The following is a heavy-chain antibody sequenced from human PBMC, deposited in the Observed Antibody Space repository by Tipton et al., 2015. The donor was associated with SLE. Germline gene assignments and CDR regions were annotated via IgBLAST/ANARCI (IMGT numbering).Heavy chain of an antibody. CDR3: ARGPFQRWPPGAS. J-gene: IGHJ5*02. CDR1: GGSFSGYH. Sequence: TLSLTCAVYGGSFSGYHWTWIRQPPGQGLEWIGEIADTGSPHYNPSPKSRVTISLYTSKSQFSLILNSLTAADTAVYYCARGPFQRWPPGASWGQGTLVTVS. V-gene: IGHV4-34*01. CDR2: IADTGSP. D-gene: IGHD6-19*01.